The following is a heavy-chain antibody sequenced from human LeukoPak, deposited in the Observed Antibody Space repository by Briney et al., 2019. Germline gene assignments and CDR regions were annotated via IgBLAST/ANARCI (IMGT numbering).Heavy chain of an antibody. CDR2: IYYSGST. Sequence: SETLSLTCTVSGGSISSSSYYWGWIRQPPGKGLEWIGSIYYSGSTYYNPSLKSRVTISVDTSKNQSSLKLSSVTAADTAVYYCARNVAGIFDYWGQGTLVTVSS. D-gene: IGHD3-10*01. J-gene: IGHJ4*02. CDR1: GGSISSSSYY. CDR3: ARNVAGIFDY. V-gene: IGHV4-39*07.